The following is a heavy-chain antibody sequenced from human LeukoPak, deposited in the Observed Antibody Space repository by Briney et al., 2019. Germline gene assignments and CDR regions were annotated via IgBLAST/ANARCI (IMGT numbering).Heavy chain of an antibody. CDR1: GFTFSSYA. J-gene: IGHJ4*02. CDR3: ARDRPTGASRVFVVQ. Sequence: GGSLRLSCTASGFTFSSYAMTWVRQAPGKGVEWISSMSSGSRYIYYADSVRGRFTISRDNAKNSLYLIMNSLRAEDTAIYYCARDRPTGASRVFVVQWGQGTPVTVSS. V-gene: IGHV3-21*06. CDR2: MSSGSRYI. D-gene: IGHD3-3*01.